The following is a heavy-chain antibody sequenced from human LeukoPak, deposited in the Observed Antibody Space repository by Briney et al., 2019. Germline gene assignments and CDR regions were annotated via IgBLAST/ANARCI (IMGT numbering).Heavy chain of an antibody. Sequence: PSETLSLTCAVYGGSFSGYYWSWIRQPPGKGLEWIGEINHSGSTNYKPSLKSRVTISVDTSKNQFSLKLSSVTAADTAVYYCARILHSSGLTFDYWGQGTLVTVSS. D-gene: IGHD6-19*01. V-gene: IGHV4-34*01. CDR2: INHSGST. CDR3: ARILHSSGLTFDY. J-gene: IGHJ4*02. CDR1: GGSFSGYY.